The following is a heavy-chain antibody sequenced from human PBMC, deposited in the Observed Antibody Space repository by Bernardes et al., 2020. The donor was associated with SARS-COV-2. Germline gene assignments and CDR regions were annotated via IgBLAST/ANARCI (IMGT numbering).Heavy chain of an antibody. Sequence: SGPTLVTPTQTLPLTCTFSGFSLSTSGVGVGWIRQPPGKALEWLALIYWDDDKRYSPSLKSRLTITKDTSKNQVVLTMTNMYPVDTATYYCAHRQFILWWCNWCDPWGQGTLVTVSS. D-gene: IGHD2-21*01. J-gene: IGHJ5*02. CDR1: GFSLSTSGVG. V-gene: IGHV2-5*02. CDR2: IYWDDDK. CDR3: AHRQFILWWCNWCDP.